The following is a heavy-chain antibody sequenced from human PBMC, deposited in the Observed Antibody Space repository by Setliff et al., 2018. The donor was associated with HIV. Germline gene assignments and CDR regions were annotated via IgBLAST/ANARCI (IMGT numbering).Heavy chain of an antibody. V-gene: IGHV3-48*03. D-gene: IGHD2-2*01. Sequence: GESLRLSCAASGFIFSSYEMNWVRPAPGKGLEWVSYISSSGSPIHYADSVRGRFTISRDNSKNTLYRQMNSLRAEDTAVYYCARGEPSILIVPAAFFDYWGQGTLVTVSS. J-gene: IGHJ4*02. CDR2: ISSSGSPI. CDR3: ARGEPSILIVPAAFFDY. CDR1: GFIFSSYE.